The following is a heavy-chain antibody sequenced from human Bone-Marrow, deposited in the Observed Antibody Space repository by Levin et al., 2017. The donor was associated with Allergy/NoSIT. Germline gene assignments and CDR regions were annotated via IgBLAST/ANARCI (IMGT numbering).Heavy chain of an antibody. D-gene: IGHD5-18*01. Sequence: SQTLSLPCIVSGDSVSSGSYFWSWIRQPPGKGLEWIAYIFYTGSTNYNPSLKSRVTLSVDTSKNQLSLKLNSVTIADTAVYYCARSSYSYGHYWYFDLWGRGTLVSVSS. CDR1: GDSVSSGSYF. CDR2: IFYTGST. J-gene: IGHJ2*01. CDR3: ARSSYSYGHYWYFDL. V-gene: IGHV4-61*01.